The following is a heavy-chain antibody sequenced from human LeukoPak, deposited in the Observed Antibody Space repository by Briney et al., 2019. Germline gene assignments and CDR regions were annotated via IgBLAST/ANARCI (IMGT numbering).Heavy chain of an antibody. V-gene: IGHV3-23*01. J-gene: IGHJ4*02. CDR1: GFTFSSYG. D-gene: IGHD3-10*01. CDR3: AKDSYDNSI. CDR2: ISDSGGRT. Sequence: QSGGSLRLSCAASGFTFSSYGMTWVRQAPGKGLEWVSAISDSGGRTFYADSVKGRFTISRDNSKNTLYLQMNSLRAEDTAVYYCAKDSYDNSIWGQGTLVSVSS.